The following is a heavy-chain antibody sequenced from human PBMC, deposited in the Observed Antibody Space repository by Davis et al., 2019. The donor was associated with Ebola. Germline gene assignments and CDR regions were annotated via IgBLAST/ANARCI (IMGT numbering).Heavy chain of an antibody. D-gene: IGHD6-13*01. Sequence: MPSETLSLTCTVSGGSISSYYWSWIRQPPGKGLEWIGYIYYSGSTNYNPSLKSRVTISVDTSKNQFSLKLSSVTAADTAVYYCARDSIAAAGMRYYYYGMDVWGQGTTVTVSS. V-gene: IGHV4-59*01. CDR2: IYYSGST. J-gene: IGHJ6*02. CDR3: ARDSIAAAGMRYYYYGMDV. CDR1: GGSISSYY.